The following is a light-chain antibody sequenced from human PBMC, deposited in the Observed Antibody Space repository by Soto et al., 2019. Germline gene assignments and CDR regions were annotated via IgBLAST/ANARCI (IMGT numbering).Light chain of an antibody. J-gene: IGKJ2*01. CDR1: QSVSGY. CDR2: DVS. CDR3: HQRSDWPIT. Sequence: EIVLTQSPATLSLSPGERATLFCSASQSVSGYLAWYQQKPGQAPRLVIHDVSRRAPDIPARFSGRGSGTDFTLTISSLEPEDFAVDYCHQRSDWPITFGQGTKLQ. V-gene: IGKV3-11*01.